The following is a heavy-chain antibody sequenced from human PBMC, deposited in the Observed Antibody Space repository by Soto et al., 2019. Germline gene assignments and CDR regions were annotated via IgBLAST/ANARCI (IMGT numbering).Heavy chain of an antibody. CDR2: IYHSGST. D-gene: IGHD6-13*01. J-gene: IGHJ4*02. CDR1: GGSISSSNW. CDR3: ARDVYSSSWNYFDY. Sequence: SETLSLTCAVSGGSISSSNWWSWVRQPPGKGLEWIGEIYHSGSTNYNPSLKSRVTISVDKSKNQFSLKLSSVTAADTAVYYCARDVYSSSWNYFDYWGQGTLVTVSS. V-gene: IGHV4-4*02.